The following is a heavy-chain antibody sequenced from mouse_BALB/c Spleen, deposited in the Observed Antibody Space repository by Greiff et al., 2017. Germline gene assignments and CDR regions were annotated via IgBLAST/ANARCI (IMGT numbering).Heavy chain of an antibody. CDR3: ARNDGYYPSWFAY. V-gene: IGHV5-17*02. Sequence: EVKVVESGGGLVQPGGSRKLSCAASGFTFSSFGMHWVRQAPEKGLEWVAYISSGSSTIYYADTVKGRFTISRDNPKNTLFLQMTSLRSEDTAMYYCARNDGYYPSWFAYWGQGTLVTVSA. D-gene: IGHD2-3*01. CDR1: GFTFSSFG. J-gene: IGHJ3*01. CDR2: ISSGSSTI.